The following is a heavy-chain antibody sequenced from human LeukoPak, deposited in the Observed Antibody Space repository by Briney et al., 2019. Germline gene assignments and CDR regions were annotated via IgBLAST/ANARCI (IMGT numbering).Heavy chain of an antibody. CDR2: INPSGGST. CDR3: ARGLHEGAFDI. Sequence: ASVKVSCKASGYTLTNYYMHWVRQAPGQGLEWMGIINPSGGSTSYAQKFQGRVTMTRDMSTSTVYMELSSLRSEDTAVYYCARGLHEGAFDIWGQGTMVTVSS. V-gene: IGHV1-46*01. CDR1: GYTLTNYY. J-gene: IGHJ3*02.